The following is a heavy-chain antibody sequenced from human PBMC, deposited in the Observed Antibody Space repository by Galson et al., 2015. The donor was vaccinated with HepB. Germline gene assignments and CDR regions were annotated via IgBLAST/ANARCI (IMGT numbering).Heavy chain of an antibody. Sequence: SVKVSCKASGYTFTSCAMHWVRQAPGQRLEWMGWINAGNGNTKYSQNFQGRVTITRDTSASTAYMELSSLKSEDTAVYYCARETWYYFDYWGQGTLVTVSS. V-gene: IGHV1-3*01. CDR2: INAGNGNT. CDR1: GYTFTSCA. J-gene: IGHJ4*02. CDR3: ARETWYYFDY. D-gene: IGHD2-15*01.